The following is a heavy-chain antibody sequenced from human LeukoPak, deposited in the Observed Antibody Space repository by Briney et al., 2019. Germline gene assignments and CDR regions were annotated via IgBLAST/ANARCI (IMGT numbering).Heavy chain of an antibody. CDR2: IKSKTDGGTT. V-gene: IGHV3-15*07. J-gene: IGHJ4*02. Sequence: GGSLSLSCAASGFTFSNAWMNWVRQAPGKGLEWVGRIKSKTDGGTTDYAAPVRGRFTISRDDSKSTLYLQMNSLKVEDTAVYYCSFGASGTRGVHWGQGTLVTVSS. CDR3: SFGASGTRGVH. D-gene: IGHD1-1*01. CDR1: GFTFSNAW.